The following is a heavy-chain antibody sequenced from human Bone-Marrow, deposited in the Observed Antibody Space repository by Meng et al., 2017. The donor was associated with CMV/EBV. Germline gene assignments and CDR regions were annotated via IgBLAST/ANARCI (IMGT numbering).Heavy chain of an antibody. CDR1: GYTFTCYG. CDR3: ARAITDFWSGYYGRPNWFDP. J-gene: IGHJ5*02. V-gene: IGHV1-18*01. D-gene: IGHD3-3*01. Sequence: ASVKVSCKASGYTFTCYGISWVRQAPGQGLEWMGWISAYNGNTNYAQKLQGRVTMTTDTSTSTAYMELRSLRSDDTAVYYCARAITDFWSGYYGRPNWFDPWGQGTLVTVSS. CDR2: ISAYNGNT.